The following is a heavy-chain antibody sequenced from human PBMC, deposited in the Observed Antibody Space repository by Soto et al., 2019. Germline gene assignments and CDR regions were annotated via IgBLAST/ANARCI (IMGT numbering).Heavy chain of an antibody. CDR1: GGTFSSYA. V-gene: IGHV1-69*06. Sequence: SVKVSCKASGGTFSSYAISWVRQAPGQGLEWMGGIIPIFGTANYAQKFQGRVTITADKSTSTAYMELSSLRSEDTAVYYCARDHIVVVRAAIPYYYYYGMEVWRQGTTVTVSS. J-gene: IGHJ6*02. CDR3: ARDHIVVVRAAIPYYYYYGMEV. CDR2: IIPIFGTA. D-gene: IGHD2-2*02.